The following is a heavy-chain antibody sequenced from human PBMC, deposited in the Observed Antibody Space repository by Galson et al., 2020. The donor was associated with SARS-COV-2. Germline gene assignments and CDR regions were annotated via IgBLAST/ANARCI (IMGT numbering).Heavy chain of an antibody. CDR3: ASRYCSGGACYLDY. D-gene: IGHD2-15*01. CDR2: ISSSSYTI. V-gene: IGHV3-48*04. J-gene: IGHJ4*02. CDR1: GLTFSSYT. Sequence: GSLKISCAASGLTFSSYTLTWVRQAPGKGLEWVSYISSSSYTISYADSVKGRFTISRDNAKNSLFLQMNSLRAEDTAVYYCASRYCSGGACYLDYWGQGTLVTVSS.